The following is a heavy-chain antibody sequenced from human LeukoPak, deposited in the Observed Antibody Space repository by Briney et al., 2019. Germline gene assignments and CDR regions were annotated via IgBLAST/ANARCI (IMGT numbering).Heavy chain of an antibody. CDR2: ISRSGSYI. D-gene: IGHD1-26*01. Sequence: GGSLRLSCAASGFTFSSYNMNWVRQAPGKGLEWVSSISRSGSYIYYADSVKGRFTISRDNAKNSLFLHMNSLRAEDTAVFYCARDCGSHDAFDIWGQGTMVTVSS. J-gene: IGHJ3*02. CDR1: GFTFSSYN. CDR3: ARDCGSHDAFDI. V-gene: IGHV3-21*01.